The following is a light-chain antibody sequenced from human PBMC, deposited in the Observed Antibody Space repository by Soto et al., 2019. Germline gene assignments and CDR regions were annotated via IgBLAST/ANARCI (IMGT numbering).Light chain of an antibody. CDR1: QDISNY. CDR3: PQYDNLRYT. V-gene: IGKV1-33*01. CDR2: DAS. J-gene: IGKJ2*01. Sequence: DIQMTQSPSSLSASVGDRVTITCQASQDISNYLNWYQQKPWKAPKLLIYDASNLETGFPSRFSGSGSGTDFTFTISSLQTEDIATYYCPQYDNLRYTFGQGTKLEIK.